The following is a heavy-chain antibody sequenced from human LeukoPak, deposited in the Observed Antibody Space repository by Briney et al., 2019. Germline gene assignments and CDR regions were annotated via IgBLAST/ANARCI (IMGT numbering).Heavy chain of an antibody. CDR2: IIPIFGTA. CDR3: ARAGEYQLLMGLYNWFDP. D-gene: IGHD2-2*01. V-gene: IGHV1-69*01. Sequence: SVKVSCKASGGTFSSYAISWARQAPGQGLEWMGGIIPIFGTANYAQKFQGRVTITADESTSTAYMELSSLRSEDTAVYYCARAGEYQLLMGLYNWFDPWGQGTLVTVSS. CDR1: GGTFSSYA. J-gene: IGHJ5*02.